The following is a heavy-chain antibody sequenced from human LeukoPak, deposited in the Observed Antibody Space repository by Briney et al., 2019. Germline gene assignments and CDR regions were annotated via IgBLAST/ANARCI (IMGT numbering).Heavy chain of an antibody. J-gene: IGHJ4*02. CDR3: ARAPPTTVTEYYFDY. D-gene: IGHD4-17*01. CDR1: GGSISSGGYY. V-gene: IGHV4-31*03. CDR2: IYYSGST. Sequence: KPSGTLSLTCTVSGGSISSGGYYWSWIRQHPGKGLEWNGYIYYSGSTYYNPSLKSRVTISVDTSKNQFSLKLSSVTTADTAVYYCARAPPTTVTEYYFDYWGQGTLVTVSS.